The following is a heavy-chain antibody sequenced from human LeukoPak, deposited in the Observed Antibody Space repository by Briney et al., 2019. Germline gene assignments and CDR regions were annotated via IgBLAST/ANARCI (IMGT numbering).Heavy chain of an antibody. CDR3: ARARSYYIGVDWFDP. Sequence: SETLSLTCTVSGGSISSSSYYWGWIRQPPGKGLEWIGSIYYSGSTYYNPSLKSRVTISVDTSKNQFSLKLSSVTAADTAVYYCARARSYYIGVDWFDPWGQGTLVTVSS. D-gene: IGHD3-10*01. V-gene: IGHV4-39*07. J-gene: IGHJ5*02. CDR2: IYYSGST. CDR1: GGSISSSSYY.